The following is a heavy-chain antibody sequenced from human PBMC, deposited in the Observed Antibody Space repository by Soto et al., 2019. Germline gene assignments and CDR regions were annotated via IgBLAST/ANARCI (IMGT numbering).Heavy chain of an antibody. J-gene: IGHJ3*02. CDR2: ISSSSSTI. CDR1: GFTFSSYS. CDR3: AGPDYGDYWDAFDI. Sequence: EVQLVESGGGLVQPGGSLRLSCAASGFTFSSYSMNWVRQAPGKGLEWVLYISSSSSTIYYADSVKGRFTIARDNAKNSLYLQMNSLIAEDTAVYYCAGPDYGDYWDAFDIWGQGTMVTVSS. V-gene: IGHV3-48*01. D-gene: IGHD4-17*01.